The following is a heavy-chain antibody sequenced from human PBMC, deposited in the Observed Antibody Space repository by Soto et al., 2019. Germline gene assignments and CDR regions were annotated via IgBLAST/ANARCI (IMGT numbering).Heavy chain of an antibody. V-gene: IGHV1-18*01. CDR1: GYTFTSYG. CDR3: ATTKPSNYDFWSGYYTDYYYYGMDV. D-gene: IGHD3-3*01. J-gene: IGHJ6*02. Sequence: QVQLVQSGAEVKKPGASVKVSCKASGYTFTSYGISWVRQAPGQGLEWMGWISAYNGNTNYAQKLQGSVTIPTDTSTSTAYMELRSLRSDDTAVYYCATTKPSNYDFWSGYYTDYYYYGMDVWGQGTTVTVSS. CDR2: ISAYNGNT.